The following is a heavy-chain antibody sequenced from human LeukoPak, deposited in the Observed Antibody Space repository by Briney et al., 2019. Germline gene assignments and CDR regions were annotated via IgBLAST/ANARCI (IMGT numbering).Heavy chain of an antibody. D-gene: IGHD3-9*01. CDR1: GFTFDDYA. Sequence: GGSLRLSCAASGFTFDDYAMHWVRQAPGKGLEWVSGISWNSGSIGYADSVKGRFTISRDNAKNSLYLQMNSLRAEDTAVYYCARGRFDWLSYYYYYGMDVWGQGTTVTVSS. J-gene: IGHJ6*02. V-gene: IGHV3-9*01. CDR2: ISWNSGSI. CDR3: ARGRFDWLSYYYYYGMDV.